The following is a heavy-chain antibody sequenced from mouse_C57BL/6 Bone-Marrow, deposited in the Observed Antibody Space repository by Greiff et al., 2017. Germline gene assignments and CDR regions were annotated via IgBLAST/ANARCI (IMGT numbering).Heavy chain of an antibody. CDR2: IHPYNGGT. CDR3: ARRSPYYFDY. CDR1: GYTFTDSY. Sequence: EVQLQQSGPVLVKPGASVKMSCKASGYTFTDSYMNWVKQSHGKSLEWIGVIHPYNGGTSYNQKFKGKATLTVDKSSSTAYMELSSLTSEDSAVYYCARRSPYYFDYWGQGTTLTVSA. J-gene: IGHJ2*01. V-gene: IGHV1-19*01.